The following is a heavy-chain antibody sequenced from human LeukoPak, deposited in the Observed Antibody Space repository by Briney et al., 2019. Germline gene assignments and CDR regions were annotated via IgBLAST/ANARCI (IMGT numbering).Heavy chain of an antibody. J-gene: IGHJ5*01. Sequence: GGSLRLSCATSGFIFSSYWMTWVRQAPGKGLEWVANIKEDGSEEDYVDSVKGRFTISRDSARSSLYLQMNNLTAEDTAIYYCARSFVLSTAIWFDSWGQGTLVTVSS. D-gene: IGHD2-21*02. CDR1: GFIFSSYW. CDR3: ARSFVLSTAIWFDS. CDR2: IKEDGSEE. V-gene: IGHV3-7*01.